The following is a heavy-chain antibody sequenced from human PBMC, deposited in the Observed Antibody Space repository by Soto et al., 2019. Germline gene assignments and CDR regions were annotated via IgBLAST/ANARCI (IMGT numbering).Heavy chain of an antibody. V-gene: IGHV5-51*03. D-gene: IGHD5-12*01. Sequence: EVQLVQSGAEVKEPGESLKISCKGSGYSFTKYWIGWVRQMPGKGLEWMAIIYPDESDTRYSPSFQGQVTISADKSISTAYLQWGSLKASDTAMYYCVRMGFSGGGYLSYYYYGMDIWGQGTTVTVSS. CDR1: GYSFTKYW. J-gene: IGHJ6*02. CDR2: IYPDESDT. CDR3: VRMGFSGGGYLSYYYYGMDI.